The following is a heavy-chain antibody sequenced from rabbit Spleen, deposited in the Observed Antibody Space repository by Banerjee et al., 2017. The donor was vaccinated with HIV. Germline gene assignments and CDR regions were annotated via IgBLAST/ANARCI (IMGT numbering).Heavy chain of an antibody. CDR2: IYAGSSGNT. Sequence: QSLEESGGGLVQPEGSLTLTCTASGFSFNSGYDMCWVRQAPGKGLEWIACIYAGSSGNTYSATWAKGRFTISKTSPTTVTLQMTSLTAADTATYFCARDTSTSFSTYGMDLWGPGTLVTVS. CDR1: GFSFNSGYD. J-gene: IGHJ6*01. D-gene: IGHD1-1*01. V-gene: IGHV1S40*01. CDR3: ARDTSTSFSTYGMDL.